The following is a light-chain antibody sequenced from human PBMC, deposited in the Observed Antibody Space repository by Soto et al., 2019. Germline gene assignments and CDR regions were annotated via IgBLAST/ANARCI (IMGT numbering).Light chain of an antibody. J-gene: IGKJ1*01. CDR3: QQYYIYAT. CDR1: QTISNY. Sequence: DIQMTQSPSTLSASVGDRVTITCRASQTISNYLTWYQQRPGKAPKLLIYRSSILQNGVPSRFSGSGSGTEFTLTISSLQPDDFETYYCQQYYIYATFGQGTRVEI. V-gene: IGKV1-5*03. CDR2: RSS.